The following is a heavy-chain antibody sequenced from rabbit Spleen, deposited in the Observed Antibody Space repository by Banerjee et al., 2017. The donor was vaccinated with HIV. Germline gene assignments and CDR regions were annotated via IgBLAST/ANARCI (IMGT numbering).Heavy chain of an antibody. CDR1: GFSFSSSNW. Sequence: QSLEESGGDLVKPGASLTLTCTASGFSFSSSNWMCWVRQAPGKGLELITCIYGGSTDYTYYASWAKGRLTISRTSSTTVTLQMTSLTAADTATYFCARIADGGPYIDGYFNLWGQGTLVTVS. V-gene: IGHV1S40*01. D-gene: IGHD1-1*01. CDR3: ARIADGGPYIDGYFNL. CDR2: IYGGSTDYT. J-gene: IGHJ4*01.